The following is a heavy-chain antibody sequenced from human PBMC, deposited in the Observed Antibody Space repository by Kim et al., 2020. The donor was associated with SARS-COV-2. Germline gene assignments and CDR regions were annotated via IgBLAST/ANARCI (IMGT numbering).Heavy chain of an antibody. J-gene: IGHJ6*02. CDR3: AKGETQDSSGYYRYRYYYYGMDV. D-gene: IGHD3-22*01. CDR1: GFTFDDYA. V-gene: IGHV3-43*02. CDR2: ISGDGGST. Sequence: GGSLRLSCAASGFTFDDYAMHWVRQAPGKGLEWVSLISGDGGSTYYADSVKGRFTISRDNSKNSLYLQMNSLRTEDTALYYCAKGETQDSSGYYRYRYYYYGMDVWGQGTPVTVSS.